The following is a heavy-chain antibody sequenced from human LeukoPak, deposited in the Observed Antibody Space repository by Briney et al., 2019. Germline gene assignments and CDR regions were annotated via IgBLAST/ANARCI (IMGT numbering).Heavy chain of an antibody. CDR2: ISSTSSTV. CDR3: ARGRDSSSSYPGY. J-gene: IGHJ4*02. D-gene: IGHD6-6*01. CDR1: GFTFSSYS. Sequence: SGGSLRLSCAVSGFTFSSYSMTWVRQAPGKGLEWASYISSTSSTVYYADSVKGRFTISRDNVKNSLYLQMNSLRAEDTAVYYCARGRDSSSSYPGYWGQGTLVTVSS. V-gene: IGHV3-48*01.